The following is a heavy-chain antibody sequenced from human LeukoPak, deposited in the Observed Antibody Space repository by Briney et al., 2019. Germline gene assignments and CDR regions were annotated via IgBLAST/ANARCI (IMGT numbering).Heavy chain of an antibody. CDR1: GFTFSSYW. J-gene: IGHJ4*02. CDR3: ARVASHYDILTVDYFDY. Sequence: GGSLRLSCAASGFTFSSYWMSWVRQAPGKGLEWVANIKQDGSEKYYVDSVKGRFTISRDNAKNSLYLQMNSLRAEDTAVYYCARVASHYDILTVDYFDYWGQGTLVTVSS. D-gene: IGHD3-9*01. V-gene: IGHV3-7*01. CDR2: IKQDGSEK.